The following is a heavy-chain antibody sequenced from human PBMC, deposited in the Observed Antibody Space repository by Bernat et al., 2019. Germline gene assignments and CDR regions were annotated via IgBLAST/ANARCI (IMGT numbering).Heavy chain of an antibody. D-gene: IGHD4-17*01. CDR3: ARDPTVTTFGY. CDR2: ISTSSSNI. Sequence: EVQLVESGGGLVKPGGSLRLSCAASGFTFSSYSMNWVRQAPGKGLEWVSSISTSSSNIYYADSVKSRFTISRDNAKNSLYLQMNSLRAEDTAVYYCARDPTVTTFGYWGQGTLVTVSS. J-gene: IGHJ4*02. CDR1: GFTFSSYS. V-gene: IGHV3-21*01.